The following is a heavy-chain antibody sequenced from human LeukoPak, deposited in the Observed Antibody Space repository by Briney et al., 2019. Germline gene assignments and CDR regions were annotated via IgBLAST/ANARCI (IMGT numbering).Heavy chain of an antibody. CDR3: ARDRQVHYYDSSGYYYDDAFDI. V-gene: IGHV4-39*07. CDR2: IHYSGST. Sequence: PSETLSLTCTVSGGSISNRVYYGGWIRQPPGKGLEWIGLIHYSGSTYYNPSLKSRVTISVDTSKNQFSLKLSSVTAADTAVYYCARDRQVHYYDSSGYYYDDAFDIWGHGTMVTVSS. CDR1: GGSISNRVYY. D-gene: IGHD3-22*01. J-gene: IGHJ3*02.